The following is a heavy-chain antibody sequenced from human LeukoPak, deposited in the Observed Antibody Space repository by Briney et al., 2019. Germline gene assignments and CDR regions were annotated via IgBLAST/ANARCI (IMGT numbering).Heavy chain of an antibody. V-gene: IGHV1-2*02. CDR1: GYTFTGYY. CDR3: ARGYYDSSDFEYFQH. D-gene: IGHD3-22*01. Sequence: ASVKVSCKASGYTFTGYYIHWVRQAPGQGLEWMGWINPHSGGTNYAQKFQGGVTMTRDTSITTAYMELSSLRSDDTAVYYCARGYYDSSDFEYFQHWGQGTLVTVSS. CDR2: INPHSGGT. J-gene: IGHJ1*01.